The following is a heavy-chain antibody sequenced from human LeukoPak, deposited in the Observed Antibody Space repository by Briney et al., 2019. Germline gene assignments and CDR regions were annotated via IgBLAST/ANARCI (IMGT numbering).Heavy chain of an antibody. CDR1: GGSISSGSYY. CDR3: ARTTEGGYTYGYFYYYYMDV. Sequence: SETLSLTCTVSGGSISSGSYYWSWIRQPAGKGLEWIGRIYIRGNTSYNPSLKSRVTISADTSKNQFSLKLSSVTAADTAVYYCARTTEGGYTYGYFYYYYMDVWGKGTTVTISS. J-gene: IGHJ6*03. CDR2: IYIRGNT. V-gene: IGHV4-61*02. D-gene: IGHD5-18*01.